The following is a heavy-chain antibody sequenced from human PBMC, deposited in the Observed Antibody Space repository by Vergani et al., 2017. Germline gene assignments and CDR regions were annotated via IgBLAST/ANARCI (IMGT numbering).Heavy chain of an antibody. CDR3: AGHSTVEWLVKLGWIDP. Sequence: QLQLQESGPGLVKPSATLSLTCSVSGASIRSSNYYWGWIRQPPGKGLEWIASIYYSGSTYYKPSLKSRVTISVDPSKNQFSLKLSSVTAADTAVYFCAGHSTVEWLVKLGWIDPWGQGILVTVSS. D-gene: IGHD6-19*01. CDR2: IYYSGST. J-gene: IGHJ5*02. CDR1: GASIRSSNYY. V-gene: IGHV4-39*01.